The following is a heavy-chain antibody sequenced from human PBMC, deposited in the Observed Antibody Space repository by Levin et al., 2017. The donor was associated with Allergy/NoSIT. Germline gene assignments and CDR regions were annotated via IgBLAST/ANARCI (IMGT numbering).Heavy chain of an antibody. D-gene: IGHD2-8*02. J-gene: IGHJ5*02. Sequence: SFSSSFFPFLPSFLPFFLPSPGPFLSFFSFIWSPVRNQYYGDSVKGRFTISRDNSRNTMDLQMSSLRAVDTGIYYCAKERGPFTGFDVWGRGALVTVLS. CDR3: AKERGPFTGFDV. V-gene: IGHV3-33*06. CDR1: FFPFLPSF. CDR2: IWSPVRNQ.